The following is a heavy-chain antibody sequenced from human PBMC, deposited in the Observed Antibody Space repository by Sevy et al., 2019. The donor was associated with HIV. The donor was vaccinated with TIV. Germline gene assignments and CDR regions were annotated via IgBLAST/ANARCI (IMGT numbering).Heavy chain of an antibody. V-gene: IGHV1-69*13. CDR1: GGTFSSYA. Sequence: ASVKVSCKASGGTFSSYAISWVRQAPGQGLEWMGGIIPIFGTANYAQKFQGRVTITANESTSTAYMELSSLRSEDTAVYYCARDLKESIRTIPRYYYYGMDDWGQGTTVTVSS. CDR2: IIPIFGTA. CDR3: ARDLKESIRTIPRYYYYGMDD. J-gene: IGHJ6*02. D-gene: IGHD1-1*01.